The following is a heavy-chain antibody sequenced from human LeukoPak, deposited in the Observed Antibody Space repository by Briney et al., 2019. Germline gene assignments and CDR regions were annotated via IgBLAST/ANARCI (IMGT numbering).Heavy chain of an antibody. CDR3: SRGVPSGVDYFDY. Sequence: GGSLRLSCAASGFTFSTHWMSWVRQAPGKGLEWVANIKHDGSEKYYVDSVKGRFTISRDNAKNSLYLQMNSLRAEDTAVYYCSRGVPSGVDYFDYWGQGTLVTVSS. CDR2: IKHDGSEK. D-gene: IGHD2-15*01. CDR1: GFTFSTHW. V-gene: IGHV3-7*01. J-gene: IGHJ4*02.